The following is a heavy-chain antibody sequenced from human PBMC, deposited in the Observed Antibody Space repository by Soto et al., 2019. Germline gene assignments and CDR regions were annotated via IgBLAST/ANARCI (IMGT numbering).Heavy chain of an antibody. CDR3: ARGRYGDY. V-gene: IGHV1-18*01. J-gene: IGHJ4*02. CDR1: GYTFTSYG. Sequence: QVHLVQSGAEVKKPGASVKVSCKASGYTFTSYGITWVRQAPGQGLEWIGWISAHNCNTDYAQKLQGRVIVTRDTSTSTAYMELRSLISVDTAVYYCARGRYGDYWGQGALVTVSS. CDR2: ISAHNCNT. D-gene: IGHD1-1*01.